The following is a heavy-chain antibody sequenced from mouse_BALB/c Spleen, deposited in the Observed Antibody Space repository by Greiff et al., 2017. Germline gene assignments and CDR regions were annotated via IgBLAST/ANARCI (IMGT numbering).Heavy chain of an antibody. CDR1: GYTFTSYV. Sequence: VQLKQSGPELVKPGASVKMSCKASGYTFTSYVMHWVKQKPGQGLEWIGYINPYNDGTKYNEKFKGKATLTSDKSSSTAYMELSSLTSEDSAVYYCARSGYYGSSYYFDYWGQGTTLTVSS. J-gene: IGHJ2*01. D-gene: IGHD1-1*01. V-gene: IGHV1-14*01. CDR3: ARSGYYGSSYYFDY. CDR2: INPYNDGT.